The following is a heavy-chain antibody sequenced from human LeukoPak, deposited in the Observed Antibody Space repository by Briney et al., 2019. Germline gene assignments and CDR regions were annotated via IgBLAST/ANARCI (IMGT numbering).Heavy chain of an antibody. J-gene: IGHJ4*02. Sequence: PSETLSLTCTVSGGPISSSSYYWGWIRQPPGKGLEWIGSLYHSGSTFYNPSLKSRVTISVDTSTNQFSLKLNSVTAADTAVYYCAIPYYYGSGSWLYWGQGTLVTVSS. CDR1: GGPISSSSYY. CDR2: LYHSGST. CDR3: AIPYYYGSGSWLY. V-gene: IGHV4-39*01. D-gene: IGHD3-10*01.